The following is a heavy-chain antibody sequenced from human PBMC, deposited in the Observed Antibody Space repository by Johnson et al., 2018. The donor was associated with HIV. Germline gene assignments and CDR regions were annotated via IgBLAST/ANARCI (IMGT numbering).Heavy chain of an antibody. CDR1: GFTVSSNY. CDR3: AKQQLVPDDAFDI. J-gene: IGHJ3*02. V-gene: IGHV3-30*18. D-gene: IGHD6-6*01. CDR2: ISYDGSNK. Sequence: VQLVESGGGVVQPGRSLRLSCAASGFTVSSNYMSWVRQAPGKGLEWVAVISYDGSNKYYADSVKGRFTISRDNSKNTLYLQMNSLRAEDTAVYYCAKQQLVPDDAFDIWGQGTMVNVSS.